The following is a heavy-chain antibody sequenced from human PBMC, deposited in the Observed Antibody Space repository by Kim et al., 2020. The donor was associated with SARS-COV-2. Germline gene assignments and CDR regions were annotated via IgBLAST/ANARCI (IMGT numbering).Heavy chain of an antibody. J-gene: IGHJ4*02. CDR3: ARGGEYFDY. V-gene: IGHV5-51*01. Sequence: TRYSPSFQGQVTMSAAKSISTAYLQWSSLKASDTAMYYCARGGEYFDYWGQGTLVTVSS. D-gene: IGHD2-21*01. CDR2: T.